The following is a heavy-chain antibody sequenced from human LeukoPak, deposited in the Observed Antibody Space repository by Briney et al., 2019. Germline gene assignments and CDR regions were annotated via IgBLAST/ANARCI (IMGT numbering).Heavy chain of an antibody. CDR3: ARSVVPAANYYYYYMDV. D-gene: IGHD2-2*01. V-gene: IGHV1-69*01. J-gene: IGHJ6*03. CDR1: GGTFSSYA. CDR2: IIPIFGTA. Sequence: SVKVSCKASGGTFSSYAISWVRQAPGQGLEWMGGIIPIFGTANYAQKFQGRDTITADESTSTAYMELSSLRSEDTAVYYCARSVVPAANYYYYYMDVWGKGTTVTVSS.